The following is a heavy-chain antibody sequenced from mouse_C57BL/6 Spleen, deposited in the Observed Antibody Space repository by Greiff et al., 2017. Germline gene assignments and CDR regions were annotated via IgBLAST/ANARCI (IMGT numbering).Heavy chain of an antibody. CDR2: IDPSDSET. CDR1: GYTFTSYW. J-gene: IGHJ2*01. Sequence: QVQLQQPGAELVRPGSSVKLSCKASGYTFTSYWMHWVKQRPIQGLEWIGNIDPSDSETHYNQKFKDKATLTVDQSSSTAYMQLSSLTSEDSAVYYCARLDSSGYVFDYWGQGTTLTVSS. CDR3: ARLDSSGYVFDY. V-gene: IGHV1-52*01. D-gene: IGHD3-2*02.